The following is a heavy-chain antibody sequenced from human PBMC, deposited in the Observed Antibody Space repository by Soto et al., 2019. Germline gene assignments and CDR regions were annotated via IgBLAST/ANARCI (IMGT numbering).Heavy chain of an antibody. Sequence: PSETLSLTCTVSGGSMKTFFWNWIRQSPGKGLEWIGFIYYTGSTYYNPSLKSRVSMSVDTSRNQFSLRLTSVTAADTATYYCATGSMAANGVHYWGPGTLVTV. CDR2: IYYTGST. J-gene: IGHJ4*02. D-gene: IGHD2-8*01. CDR1: GGSMKTFF. V-gene: IGHV4-59*01. CDR3: ATGSMAANGVHY.